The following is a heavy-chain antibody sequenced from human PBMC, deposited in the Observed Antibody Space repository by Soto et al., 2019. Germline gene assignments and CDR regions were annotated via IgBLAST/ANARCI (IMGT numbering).Heavy chain of an antibody. Sequence: QLQLQGSGPGLVKPSETLPLTCTVSGGSISSTSYYWGWIRQPAGKRLEWIGSVYYSGNTYYNPSLKSRVTISIDTSKNQFSLRLNSVTAADTALYYCARLVVAGTRSVYWGQGILVTVSS. CDR2: VYYSGNT. J-gene: IGHJ4*02. CDR1: GGSISSTSYY. V-gene: IGHV4-39*01. CDR3: ARLVVAGTRSVY. D-gene: IGHD6-19*01.